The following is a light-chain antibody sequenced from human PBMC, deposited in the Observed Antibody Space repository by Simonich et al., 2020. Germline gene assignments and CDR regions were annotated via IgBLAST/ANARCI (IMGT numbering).Light chain of an antibody. J-gene: IGKJ1*01. CDR3: QQRSNWTWT. CDR2: DAS. Sequence: EIVLTQSPATLSLSPGERATLSCRASQSVSSYLACDQQKPGQAPRLLIYDASNRSTGIPARFSGRGSGTDFTLTISSLEPEEFAVYYCQQRSNWTWTFGQGTKVEIK. CDR1: QSVSSY. V-gene: IGKV3-11*01.